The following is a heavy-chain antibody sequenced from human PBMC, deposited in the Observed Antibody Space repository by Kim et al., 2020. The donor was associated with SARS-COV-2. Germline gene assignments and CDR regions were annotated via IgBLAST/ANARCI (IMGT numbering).Heavy chain of an antibody. J-gene: IGHJ4*02. Sequence: GGSLRLSCAASGFTFDDYAMHWVRQAPGKGLEWVSLISGDGGSTYYADSVKGRFTISRDNSKNSLYLQMNSLRTEDTALYYCAKNLRGMATINYFDYWGQGTLVTVSS. CDR1: GFTFDDYA. CDR3: AKNLRGMATINYFDY. D-gene: IGHD5-12*01. V-gene: IGHV3-43*02. CDR2: ISGDGGST.